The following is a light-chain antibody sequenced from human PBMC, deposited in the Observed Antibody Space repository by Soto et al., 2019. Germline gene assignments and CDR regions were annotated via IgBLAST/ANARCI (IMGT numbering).Light chain of an antibody. Sequence: QSALTQPASVSESPGQSITISCTGTSSDIGDYDYVSWYQQHPGKAPKLIIYDVSDRPSGVSSRFSGCKSGNTAYLTISGLQAEDEADYYCSSYTSSSTLVVLGGGTKVTVL. V-gene: IGLV2-14*01. CDR1: SSDIGDYDY. J-gene: IGLJ2*01. CDR2: DVS. CDR3: SSYTSSSTLVV.